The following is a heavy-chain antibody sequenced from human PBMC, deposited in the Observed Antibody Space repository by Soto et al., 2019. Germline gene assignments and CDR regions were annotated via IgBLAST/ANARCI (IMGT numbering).Heavy chain of an antibody. V-gene: IGHV3-23*01. CDR1: GFTFSNYA. CDR2: LRGNGSNT. D-gene: IGHD5-18*01. Sequence: GGSLRLSCAASGFTFSNYAMSWVRQAPGKGLEWVSTLRGNGSNTYYADSVKGRFTISRDNSKNTLYLQMNSLRDEDTAVYYCASGGYSYGTDYWGQGTLVTVSS. CDR3: ASGGYSYGTDY. J-gene: IGHJ4*02.